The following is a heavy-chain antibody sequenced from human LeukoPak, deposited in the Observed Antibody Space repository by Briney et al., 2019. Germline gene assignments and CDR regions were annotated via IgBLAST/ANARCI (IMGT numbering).Heavy chain of an antibody. CDR1: GFTFSSYW. J-gene: IGHJ4*02. CDR2: INHSGST. V-gene: IGHV4-34*01. D-gene: IGHD2-8*01. CDR3: ARGGGVMVYKRFAY. Sequence: GSLRLSCAASGFTFSSYWMSWVRQPPGKGLEWIGEINHSGSTNYNPSLKSRVTISVDTSKNQFSLKLSSVTAADTAVYYCARGGGVMVYKRFAYWGQGTLVTVSS.